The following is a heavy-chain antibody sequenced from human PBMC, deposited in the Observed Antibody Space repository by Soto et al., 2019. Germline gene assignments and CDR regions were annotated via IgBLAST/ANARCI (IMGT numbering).Heavy chain of an antibody. CDR3: AKAIEMASIRPFDY. V-gene: IGHV3-23*01. CDR2: ISGGGSST. J-gene: IGHJ4*02. Sequence: EVQLLESGGGLVQPGGSLRLSCAASGFTFSSYAVSWVRQAPGKGLEWVSTISGGGSSTYYADSVKGRFTISRHNSKNTLFLQLNSLRAEDTGVYYCAKAIEMASIRPFDYWGQGTLVTVSS. D-gene: IGHD5-12*01. CDR1: GFTFSSYA.